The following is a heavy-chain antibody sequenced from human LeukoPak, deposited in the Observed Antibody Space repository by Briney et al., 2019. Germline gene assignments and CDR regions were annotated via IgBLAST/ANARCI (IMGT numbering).Heavy chain of an antibody. Sequence: GGSLRLSCAPSGFSFSSYEMNWVRQAPGKGLEWVSYISIIGSTIYYPDPLKGRSTISRDNAKNSLYLQMNSLRAEDTAVYYCAELGITMIGGVWGKGTTVTISS. CDR3: AELGITMIGGV. D-gene: IGHD3-10*02. CDR2: ISIIGSTI. V-gene: IGHV3-48*03. J-gene: IGHJ6*04. CDR1: GFSFSSYE.